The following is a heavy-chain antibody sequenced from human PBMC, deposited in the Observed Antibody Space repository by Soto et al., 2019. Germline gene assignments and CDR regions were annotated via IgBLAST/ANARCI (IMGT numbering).Heavy chain of an antibody. V-gene: IGHV4-39*01. D-gene: IGHD3-16*01. J-gene: IGHJ4*02. Sequence: QLQLQESGPGLVKPSETLSLTCIVSGGSIRSSSYYWGWIRQPPGKGLEWIGSGYYTGSNFYTPSLESRVTLSVDTSKNQFSLKLRSVTAADTAVYFCAAEETGPFGGAKVDWGQGTLVTVSS. CDR1: GGSIRSSSYY. CDR2: GYYTGSN. CDR3: AAEETGPFGGAKVD.